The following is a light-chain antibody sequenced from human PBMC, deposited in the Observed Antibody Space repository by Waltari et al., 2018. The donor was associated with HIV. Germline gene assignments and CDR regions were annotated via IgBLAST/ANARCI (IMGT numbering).Light chain of an antibody. CDR2: DAS. Sequence: EIVLTQSPATLSLSPGERATLPCRASQSVNSYLAWYRQKPGQAPRLLIYDASNRATGIPARFSGSGSGTDFTLTISSLEPEDFAVYYCQQRTNWPLTFGGGTKVEIK. V-gene: IGKV3-11*01. J-gene: IGKJ4*01. CDR1: QSVNSY. CDR3: QQRTNWPLT.